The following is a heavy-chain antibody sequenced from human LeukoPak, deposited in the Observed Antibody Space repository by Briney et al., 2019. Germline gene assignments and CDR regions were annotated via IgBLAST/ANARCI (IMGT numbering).Heavy chain of an antibody. CDR3: TTDHSDQGSNWFDP. Sequence: GGSLRLSCAASGFTFSNAWMSWVRQAPGKGLEWVGRIKSKTDGGTTDYAAPVKGRFTISRDDSKNTLYLQMNSLKTEDTAVYYCTTDHSDQGSNWFDPWGQGTLVTVSS. J-gene: IGHJ5*02. CDR2: IKSKTDGGTT. V-gene: IGHV3-15*01. CDR1: GFTFSNAW.